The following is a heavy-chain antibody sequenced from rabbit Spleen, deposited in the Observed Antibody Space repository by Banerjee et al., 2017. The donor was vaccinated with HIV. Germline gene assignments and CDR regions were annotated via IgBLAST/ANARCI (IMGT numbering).Heavy chain of an antibody. CDR1: GFDFSNDA. CDR3: ARDISAWNSGSYAFNL. D-gene: IGHD1-1*01. V-gene: IGHV1S47*01. Sequence: EESGGGLVQPEGSLTLTCKASGFDFSNDAMCWVRQAPGKGPEFIACIYNGDGSTYHASWVNGLFTVSKTSSTTVTLRMTSLTGADTATYFCARDISAWNSGSYAFNLWGQGTLVTVS. CDR2: IYNGDGST. J-gene: IGHJ4*01.